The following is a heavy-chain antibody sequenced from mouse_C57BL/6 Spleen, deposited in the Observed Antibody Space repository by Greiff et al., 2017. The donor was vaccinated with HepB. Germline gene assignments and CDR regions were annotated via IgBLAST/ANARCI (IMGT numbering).Heavy chain of an antibody. CDR2: IDPENGDT. CDR1: GFNIKDDY. CDR3: THYYGSSPYYFDY. J-gene: IGHJ2*01. V-gene: IGHV14-4*01. D-gene: IGHD1-1*01. Sequence: VQLKQSGAELVRPGASVKLSCTASGFNIKDDYMHWVKQRPEQGLEWIGWIDPENGDTEYASKFQGKATITADTSSNTAYLQLSSLTSEDTAVYYCTHYYGSSPYYFDYWGQGTTLTVSS.